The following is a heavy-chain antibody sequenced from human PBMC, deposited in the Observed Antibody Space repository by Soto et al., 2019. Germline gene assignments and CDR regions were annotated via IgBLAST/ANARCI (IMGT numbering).Heavy chain of an antibody. V-gene: IGHV4-30-2*01. CDR3: ARVPGP. CDR1: GDTISTGGYT. CDR2: IYHSGST. J-gene: IGHJ5*02. Sequence: SETLSLTCDVSGDTISTGGYTWAWIRQPPGKGLEWIGYIYHSGSTYYNPSLKSRVTISVDRSKNQFSLKLSSVTAADTAVYYCARVPGPWGQGTLVTVSS. D-gene: IGHD7-27*01.